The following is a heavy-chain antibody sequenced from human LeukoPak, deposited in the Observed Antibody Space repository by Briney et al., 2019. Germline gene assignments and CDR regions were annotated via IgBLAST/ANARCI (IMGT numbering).Heavy chain of an antibody. D-gene: IGHD1-26*01. Sequence: SETLSLTCTVSGGSISSYYWSWIRQPPGKGLEWIGYIYYSGSTNYNPSLKSRVTISVDTSKNQFSLKLSSVTAADTAVYYCARLGSYLGADGMDVWGQGTTVTVSS. CDR3: ARLGSYLGADGMDV. CDR2: IYYSGST. V-gene: IGHV4-59*01. J-gene: IGHJ6*02. CDR1: GGSISSYY.